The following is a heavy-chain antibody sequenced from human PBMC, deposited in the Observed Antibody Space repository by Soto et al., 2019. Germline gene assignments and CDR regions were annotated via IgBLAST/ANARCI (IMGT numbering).Heavy chain of an antibody. V-gene: IGHV3-23*01. Sequence: EVQLLESGGGLVQPGGSRRLSCAASGFTFSRNDMSWVRQAPGKGLEWVSAISGSGGSTYYADSVQCRFNISRDKSKNTLYLQMNSLSSEGTAVSYCAKENGYSSSWFEFDYWGYGTLVTVSS. CDR1: GFTFSRND. J-gene: IGHJ4*01. CDR2: ISGSGGST. CDR3: AKENGYSSSWFEFDY. D-gene: IGHD6-13*01.